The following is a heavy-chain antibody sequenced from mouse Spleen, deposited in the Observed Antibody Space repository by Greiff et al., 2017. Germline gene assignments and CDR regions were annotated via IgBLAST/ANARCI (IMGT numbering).Heavy chain of an antibody. CDR3: ASEAYYGDWAY. J-gene: IGHJ3*01. D-gene: IGHD2-13*01. CDR2: IWGGGST. CDR1: GFSFTSYG. V-gene: IGHV2-6*01. Sequence: VMLVESGPGLVAPSQSLSITCTVSGFSFTSYGVDWVRQSPGKGLEWLGVIWGGGSTNYNSALKSRLSISKDNSKSQVFLKMNSLQTDDTAMYYCASEAYYGDWAYWGQGTLVTVSA.